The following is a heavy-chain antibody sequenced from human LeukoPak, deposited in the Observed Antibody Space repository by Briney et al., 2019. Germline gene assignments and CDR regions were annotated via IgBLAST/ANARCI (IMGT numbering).Heavy chain of an antibody. J-gene: IGHJ4*02. V-gene: IGHV1-2*02. CDR3: ARQYSSSWAFDY. Sequence: ASVKVSCKASGYTFTGYYMHWVRQAPGQGLEWMGWINPNSGGTNYAQKFQGRVTMTRDTSISTAYMELSRLRSDDTAVYYCARQYSSSWAFDYWGQGTLVTASS. D-gene: IGHD6-13*01. CDR1: GYTFTGYY. CDR2: INPNSGGT.